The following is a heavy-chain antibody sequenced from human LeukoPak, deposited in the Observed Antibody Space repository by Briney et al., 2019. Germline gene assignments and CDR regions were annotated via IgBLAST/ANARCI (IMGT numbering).Heavy chain of an antibody. CDR2: ISYGSGTI. V-gene: IGHV3-48*01. J-gene: IGHJ4*02. Sequence: GGSLRLSCAASGFIFSSKSMNWVRQAPGQGLEWVSYISYGSGTIYYADSVKGRFTISRDNAKNSLSLQMNSLKVEDTAVYYCARDHNGPYTFDYWGQGTLVTVSS. CDR3: ARDHNGPYTFDY. CDR1: GFIFSSKS. D-gene: IGHD2-2*02.